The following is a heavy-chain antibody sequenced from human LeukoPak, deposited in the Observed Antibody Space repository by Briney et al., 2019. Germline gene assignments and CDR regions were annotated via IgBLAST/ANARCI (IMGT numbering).Heavy chain of an antibody. D-gene: IGHD1-26*01. Sequence: GGSLRLSCAASGFTFSSYSMNWVRQAPGKGLEWVSSISSSSSYIYYADSVKGRFTISRDNAMNSLYLQMNSLRADDTAVYYCARDEAGATTEFDSWGQGTLVTVSS. CDR2: ISSSSSYI. CDR1: GFTFSSYS. J-gene: IGHJ4*02. CDR3: ARDEAGATTEFDS. V-gene: IGHV3-21*01.